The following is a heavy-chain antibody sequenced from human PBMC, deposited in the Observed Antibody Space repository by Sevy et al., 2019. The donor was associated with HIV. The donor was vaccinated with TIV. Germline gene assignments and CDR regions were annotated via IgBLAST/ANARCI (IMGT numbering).Heavy chain of an antibody. D-gene: IGHD3-10*01. CDR2: INPNSGGT. V-gene: IGHV1-2*06. J-gene: IGHJ3*02. Sequence: ASVKVSCKASGYTFTGYYMHWVRQAPGQGLEWIGRINPNSGGTNYAQKFQGRVTMTRDTSISTAYMELSRLRSDDTAVYYCARARLKGVGDYYGSGSYYALRYDAFDIWGQGTMVTVSS. CDR3: ARARLKGVGDYYGSGSYYALRYDAFDI. CDR1: GYTFTGYY.